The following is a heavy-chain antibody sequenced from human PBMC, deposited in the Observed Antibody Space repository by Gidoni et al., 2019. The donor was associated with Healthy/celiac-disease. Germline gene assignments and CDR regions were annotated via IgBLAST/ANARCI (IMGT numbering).Heavy chain of an antibody. CDR2: IYYSGST. CDR1: GGSISSYY. J-gene: IGHJ4*02. D-gene: IGHD5-18*01. CDR3: ARVLYSYGPFDY. V-gene: IGHV4-59*01. Sequence: QVQLQESGPGLVKPSETLSLTCNVSGGSISSYYWSWIRQPPGKGLEWIGYIYYSGSTNYNPSLKSRVTISVDTSKNQFSLKLSSVTAADTAVYYCARVLYSYGPFDYWGQGTLVTVSS.